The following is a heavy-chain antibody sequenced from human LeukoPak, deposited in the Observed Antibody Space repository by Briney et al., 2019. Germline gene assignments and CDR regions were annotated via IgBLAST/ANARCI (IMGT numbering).Heavy chain of an antibody. Sequence: SGGSLRLSCDASGFSINTYTMHWVRQAPGKGLEWVSSISTSSSYIYYADSVKGRFSISRDNAKNSLYVQMNSLRAEDTAVYYCARGSSNSGSYYNWFDPWGQGTLVTVSS. D-gene: IGHD1-26*01. CDR2: ISTSSSYI. V-gene: IGHV3-21*01. CDR1: GFSINTYT. J-gene: IGHJ5*02. CDR3: ARGSSNSGSYYNWFDP.